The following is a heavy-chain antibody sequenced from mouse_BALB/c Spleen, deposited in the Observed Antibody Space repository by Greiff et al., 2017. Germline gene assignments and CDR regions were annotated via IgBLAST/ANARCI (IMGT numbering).Heavy chain of an antibody. J-gene: IGHJ4*01. CDR2: INPSSGYT. Sequence: VQLQQSAAELARPGASVKMSCKASGYTFTSYTMHWVKQRPGQGLEWIGYINPSSGYTEYNQKFKDKTTLTADKSSSTAYMQLSSLTSEDSAVYYCASDRYKGAMDYWGQGTSVTVSS. V-gene: IGHV1-4*02. D-gene: IGHD2-14*01. CDR1: GYTFTSYT. CDR3: ASDRYKGAMDY.